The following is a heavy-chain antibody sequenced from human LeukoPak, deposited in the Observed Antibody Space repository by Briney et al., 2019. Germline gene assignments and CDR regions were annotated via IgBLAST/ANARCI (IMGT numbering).Heavy chain of an antibody. D-gene: IGHD7-27*01. CDR2: MNPNGGNT. CDR3: ARGPRNWGFDY. CDR1: GGTFSSYD. Sequence: ASVKVSCKASGGTFSSYDINWVRQATGQGLEWMGWMNPNGGNTGYAQKFQGRVTMTRNTSISTVYMELSSLRSEDTAVYYCARGPRNWGFDYLGQGTLVTVSS. J-gene: IGHJ4*02. V-gene: IGHV1-8*02.